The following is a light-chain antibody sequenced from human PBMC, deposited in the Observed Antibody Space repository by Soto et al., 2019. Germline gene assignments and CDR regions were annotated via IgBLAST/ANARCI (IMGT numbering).Light chain of an antibody. CDR2: DAS. V-gene: IGKV3D-15*01. CDR1: QSVTSTH. J-gene: IGKJ1*01. CDR3: QQYNNWPQGT. Sequence: DIVVTQSPATLSASPGERVTLSCRASQSVTSTHLAWYQQKPGQAPRLLIYDASTRATGIPDRFSGSGSGTDFTLTISSLQSEDFAVYYCQQYNNWPQGTFGQGTKVDIK.